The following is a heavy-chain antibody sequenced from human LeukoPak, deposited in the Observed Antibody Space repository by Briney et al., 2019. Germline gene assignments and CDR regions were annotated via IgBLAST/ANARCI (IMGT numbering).Heavy chain of an antibody. J-gene: IGHJ3*02. CDR2: IYYSGST. CDR3: ASRNYDFWSGCSYAFDI. CDR1: GGSISSSSYY. D-gene: IGHD3-3*01. V-gene: IGHV4-39*01. Sequence: SETLSLTCTVSGGSISSSSYYWGWIRQPPGKGLEWIGSIYYSGSTYYNPSLKSRVTISVDTSKNQFSLKLSSVTAADTAVYYCASRNYDFWSGCSYAFDIWGQGTMVTVSS.